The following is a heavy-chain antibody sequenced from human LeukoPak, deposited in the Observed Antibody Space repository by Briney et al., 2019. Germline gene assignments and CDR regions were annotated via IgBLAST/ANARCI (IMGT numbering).Heavy chain of an antibody. CDR3: ATSFGSGEKYNWFDP. V-gene: IGHV4-38-2*01. D-gene: IGHD3-10*01. J-gene: IGHJ5*02. CDR2: VYRNGYV. CDR1: GDSFYKGYY. Sequence: PSQTLSLTCDVSGDSFYKGYYWAWIRQTPGKGLEWIGSVYRNGYVHYNPSLEGRLFLSADPNSKKISLDLDSTSAADTAVYYCATSFGSGEKYNWFDPWGQGALVTVSS.